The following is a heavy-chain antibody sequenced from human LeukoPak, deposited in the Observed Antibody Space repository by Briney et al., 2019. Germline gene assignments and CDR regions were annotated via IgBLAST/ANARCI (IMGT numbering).Heavy chain of an antibody. Sequence: KPSETPSLICTVSGGSINTYYWSWIRQPAGKGLEWIGRIYSTGITTYNPSLKGRVTMSVDTSKNQFSLKLSSVTAADTAVYYCARPQSGLGWFDPWGQGILVTVSS. J-gene: IGHJ5*02. CDR3: ARPQSGLGWFDP. CDR1: GGSINTYY. CDR2: IYSTGIT. V-gene: IGHV4-4*07.